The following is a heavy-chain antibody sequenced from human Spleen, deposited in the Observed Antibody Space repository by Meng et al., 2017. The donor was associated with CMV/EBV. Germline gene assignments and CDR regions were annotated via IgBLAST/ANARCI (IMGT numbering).Heavy chain of an antibody. CDR2: INPSGGST. D-gene: IGHD2-2*01. CDR1: GYTFTSYY. J-gene: IGHJ5*02. CDR3: ARVIVPAATSPWFDP. Sequence: ASVKVSCKASGYTFTSYYMHWVRQAPGQGLEWMGIINPSGGSTSYAQKFQGRVTMTTDTSTSTAYMELRSLRSDDTAVYYCARVIVPAATSPWFDPWGQGTLVTVSS. V-gene: IGHV1-46*01.